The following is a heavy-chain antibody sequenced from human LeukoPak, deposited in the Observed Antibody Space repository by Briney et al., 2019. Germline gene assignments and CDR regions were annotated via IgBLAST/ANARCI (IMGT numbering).Heavy chain of an antibody. CDR1: GGSISSGGYY. D-gene: IGHD6-6*01. CDR2: IYYSGST. CDR3: AREWGGSSSSSVNWFDP. V-gene: IGHV4-31*03. J-gene: IGHJ5*02. Sequence: PSETLSLTCTVSGGSISSGGYYWSWIRQHPGKGLEWIGYIYYSGSTYYNPSLKSRATISVDTSKNQFSLKLSSVTAADTAVYYCAREWGGSSSSSVNWFDPWGQGTLVTVSS.